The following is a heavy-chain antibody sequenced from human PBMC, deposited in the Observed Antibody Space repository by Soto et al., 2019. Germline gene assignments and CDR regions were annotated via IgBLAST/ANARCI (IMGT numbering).Heavy chain of an antibody. CDR2: FCWNDEK. CDR3: AHGIDFWSGSFMGWFDL. Sequence: SGPTLVNPTQTLTLTCTVSGFSLSRNEVGGGVGWIRQPPGKALEWLALFCWNDEKFYKSSLKNRLSITKDTSKNQVVLTMANMEPVDTATYYCAHGIDFWSGSFMGWFDLWGQ. CDR1: GFSLSRNEVG. V-gene: IGHV2-5*01. J-gene: IGHJ5*02. D-gene: IGHD3-3*01.